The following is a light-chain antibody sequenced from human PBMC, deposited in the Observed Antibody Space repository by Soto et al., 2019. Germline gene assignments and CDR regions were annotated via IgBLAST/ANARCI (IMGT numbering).Light chain of an antibody. J-gene: IGKJ2*01. Sequence: DIVMTQSPDSLAVSLGERATINCKSSQSVLYSSNNKNYLAWYQQKPGQPPKLLIYWASTRESGVPDRFSGSGSGTDFTLTISSLQAEDVAVYYCQQYYSPPFGQGNKLEIK. V-gene: IGKV4-1*01. CDR3: QQYYSPP. CDR2: WAS. CDR1: QSVLYSSNNKNY.